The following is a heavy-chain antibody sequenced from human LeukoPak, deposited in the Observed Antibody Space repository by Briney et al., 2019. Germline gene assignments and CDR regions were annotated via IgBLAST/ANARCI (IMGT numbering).Heavy chain of an antibody. J-gene: IGHJ4*02. V-gene: IGHV4-61*10. Sequence: TASETLSLTCTVSGGSISSGSYYWSWIRQPAGKGLEWIGYIYYSGSTNYNPSLKSRVTISVDTSKNQFSLKLSSVTAADTAVYYCARSKGLDYWGQGTLVTVSS. CDR1: GGSISSGSYY. CDR3: ARSKGLDY. CDR2: IYYSGST. D-gene: IGHD5/OR15-5a*01.